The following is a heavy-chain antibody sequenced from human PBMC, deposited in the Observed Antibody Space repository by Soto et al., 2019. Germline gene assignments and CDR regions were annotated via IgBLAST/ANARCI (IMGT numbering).Heavy chain of an antibody. CDR2: INPNSGDT. V-gene: IGHV1-2*02. D-gene: IGHD3-16*01. CDR1: GYTFTGHY. Sequence: QVQLVQSGAEVKKPGASVKVSCKASGYTFTGHYMQWVRQAPGQGLEWMGWINPNSGDTNYAQKFQGGATMTRDTAITKLHKGRGGMGSDDTGFYSGGRVSRGVVGLRSRGGGPYVDVWGQGTTVTVSS. J-gene: IGHJ6*02. CDR3: GRVSRGVVGLRSRGGGPYVDV.